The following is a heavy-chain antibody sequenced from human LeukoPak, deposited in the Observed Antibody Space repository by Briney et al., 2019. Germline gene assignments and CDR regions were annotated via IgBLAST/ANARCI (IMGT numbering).Heavy chain of an antibody. D-gene: IGHD3-10*01. CDR3: AKVGGSGSYYRNYFDY. Sequence: GGSLRLSCAASGFTFSSYSMNWVRQAPGKGLEWVSYISSSSSTIYYADSVKGRFTISRDNAKNSLYLQMNSLRAEDTALYYCAKVGGSGSYYRNYFDYWGQGTLVTVSS. V-gene: IGHV3-48*04. J-gene: IGHJ4*02. CDR1: GFTFSSYS. CDR2: ISSSSSTI.